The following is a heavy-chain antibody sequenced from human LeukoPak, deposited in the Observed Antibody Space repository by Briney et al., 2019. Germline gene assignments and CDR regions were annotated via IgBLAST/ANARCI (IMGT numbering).Heavy chain of an antibody. CDR3: ASSGSYRFDY. CDR1: GFTFSSYS. D-gene: IGHD1-26*01. Sequence: GGSLRLSCAASGFTFSSYSMDWVRQAPGKGLEWVSHITASGTAMFYADSVKGRFTISRDNAKNSLYLQMNSLRDEGTAVYYCASSGSYRFDYWGQGTLVTVSS. J-gene: IGHJ4*02. CDR2: ITASGTAM. V-gene: IGHV3-48*02.